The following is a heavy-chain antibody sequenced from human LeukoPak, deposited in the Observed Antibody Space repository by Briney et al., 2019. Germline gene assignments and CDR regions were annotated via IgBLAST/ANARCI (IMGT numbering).Heavy chain of an antibody. Sequence: PSETLSLTCTVSGGSISSYYWGWIRQPPGKGLEWIGSIYYSGSTYYNPSLKSRVTISVDTSKNQFSLKLSSVTAADTAVYYCARRPRAVAGAFDYWGQGTLVTVSS. CDR1: GGSISSYY. J-gene: IGHJ4*02. V-gene: IGHV4-39*01. D-gene: IGHD6-19*01. CDR2: IYYSGST. CDR3: ARRPRAVAGAFDY.